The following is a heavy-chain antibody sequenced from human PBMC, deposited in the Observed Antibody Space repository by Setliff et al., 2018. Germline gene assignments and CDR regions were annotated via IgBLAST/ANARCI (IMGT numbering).Heavy chain of an antibody. CDR2: VHGGNGDT. Sequence: ASVKVSCKASGYIFTNYNVYWLRQAPGQTLELMGHVHGGNGDTKYSEKFQGRLTITRDISATTADMELFSLKSEDTAVYYFASDVIVVAGTGTNYWGQGTLVTVSS. D-gene: IGHD3-22*01. V-gene: IGHV1-3*01. J-gene: IGHJ4*02. CDR1: GYIFTNYN. CDR3: ASDVIVVAGTGTNY.